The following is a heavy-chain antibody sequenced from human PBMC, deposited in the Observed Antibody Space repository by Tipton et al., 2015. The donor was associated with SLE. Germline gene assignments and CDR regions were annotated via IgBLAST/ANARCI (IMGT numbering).Heavy chain of an antibody. V-gene: IGHV3-23*03. CDR3: ARAPGHFDRSGYYSYYFDY. CDR2: IYSGGSST. J-gene: IGHJ4*02. CDR1: GFAFSSYA. D-gene: IGHD3-22*01. Sequence: SLRLSCAASGFAFSSYAMSWVRQAPGKGLEWVSVIYSGGSSTYYADSVKGRFTISRDNSKNTLYLQMNSLRAEDTAIYYCARAPGHFDRSGYYSYYFDYWGQGTLVTVSS.